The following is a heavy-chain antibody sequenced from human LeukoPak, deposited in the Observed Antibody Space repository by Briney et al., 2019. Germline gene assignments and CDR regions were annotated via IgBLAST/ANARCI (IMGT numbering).Heavy chain of an antibody. CDR2: ISYDGSSK. Sequence: GRSLRLSCAASGFTFSNYAMHWVRQAPGKGLEWVAVISYDGSSKYFADSVKGRFTISRGNSKNTLHLQMNSLRAEDTAVYYCARARVAGDIVTTVSDYWGQGTLVTVSS. D-gene: IGHD5-12*01. CDR3: ARARVAGDIVTTVSDY. J-gene: IGHJ4*02. V-gene: IGHV3-30-3*01. CDR1: GFTFSNYA.